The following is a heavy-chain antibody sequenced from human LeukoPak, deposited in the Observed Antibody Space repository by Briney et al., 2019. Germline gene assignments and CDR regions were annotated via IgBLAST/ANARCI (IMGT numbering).Heavy chain of an antibody. CDR3: ARTWDIVVVPEGPVGY. CDR2: INPSGGST. V-gene: IGHV1-46*01. CDR1: GYTFTSYY. D-gene: IGHD2-15*01. J-gene: IGHJ4*02. Sequence: EASVKVSCKASGYTFTSYYMHWVRQAPGQGLEWMGIINPSGGSTSYAQKFQGRVTMTRDTSTSTVYMELSSLRSEDTAVYYCARTWDIVVVPEGPVGYWGQGTLVTVSS.